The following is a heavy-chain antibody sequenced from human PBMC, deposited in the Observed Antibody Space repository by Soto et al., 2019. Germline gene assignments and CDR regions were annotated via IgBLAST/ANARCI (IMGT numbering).Heavy chain of an antibody. V-gene: IGHV3-23*01. CDR2: ISGTGRST. J-gene: IGHJ4*02. D-gene: IGHD6-19*01. Sequence: EVQLWESGGGLVQPGGSLRLSCEASGFTFINCAMSWVRQAPGKGLEWVSGISGTGRSTFYSDSVKGRFTISRDNSKNTVYQQMNSLRAEDTAVYYCAKGNTSGWYFFDYWGQGTLVTVSS. CDR1: GFTFINCA. CDR3: AKGNTSGWYFFDY.